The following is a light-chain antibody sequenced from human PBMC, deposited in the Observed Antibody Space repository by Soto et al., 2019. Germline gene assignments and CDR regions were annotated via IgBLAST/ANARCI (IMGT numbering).Light chain of an antibody. V-gene: IGKV3-11*01. CDR1: QSVSSD. J-gene: IGKJ2*01. CDR3: QQRSNWPSA. Sequence: EIVLTQSPATLSLSPGERATRSCRASQSVSSDLAWYQQKPGQAPRLLIYDASNRATGIPARFSGSGSGTDFTLTSSSLEPEDFAVYYCQQRSNWPSAFGQGTKLEIK. CDR2: DAS.